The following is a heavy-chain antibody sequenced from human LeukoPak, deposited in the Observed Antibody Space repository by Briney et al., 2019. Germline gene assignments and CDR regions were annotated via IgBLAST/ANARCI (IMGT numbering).Heavy chain of an antibody. D-gene: IGHD2-15*01. CDR3: ARDRRYCSGGSCYSGGWFDP. CDR2: IKQDRSEK. V-gene: IGHV3-7*01. Sequence: GGSLRLSCAASGFTFSSYWMSWVRQAPGKGLEWVANIKQDRSEKYYVDSVKGRFTISRDNAKNPLYLQMNSLRAEDTAVYYCARDRRYCSGGSCYSGGWFDPWGQGTLVTVSS. CDR1: GFTFSSYW. J-gene: IGHJ5*02.